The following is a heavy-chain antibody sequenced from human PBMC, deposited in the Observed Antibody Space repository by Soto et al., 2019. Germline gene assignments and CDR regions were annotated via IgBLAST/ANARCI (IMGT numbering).Heavy chain of an antibody. CDR3: ARGRYGDY. D-gene: IGHD1-1*01. J-gene: IGHJ4*02. V-gene: IGHV1-18*01. CDR2: ISAHNGNT. Sequence: QVHLVQSGAEVQKPGASVKVSCKGSVYALTTYGITWVRQAPGQGLEWMGWISAHNGNTNYAQKLQGRVTVTRDTSTSTAYMELRSLRSDDTAVYYCARGRYGDYWGQGALVTVSS. CDR1: VYALTTYG.